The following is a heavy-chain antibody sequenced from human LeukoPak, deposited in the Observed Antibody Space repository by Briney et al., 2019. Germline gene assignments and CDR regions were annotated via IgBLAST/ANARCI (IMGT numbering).Heavy chain of an antibody. J-gene: IGHJ4*02. CDR1: GFSFSHYA. Sequence: GGSLRLSCAGSGFSFSHYAINWVRQAPGKGLEWVSSITSSSDYIYYADSVKGRFTISRDNAKNLLYLQMNSLRPEDTAVYYCAKDPQSPYADHYFDYWGQGTLVTVSS. V-gene: IGHV3-21*01. CDR2: ITSSSDYI. CDR3: AKDPQSPYADHYFDY. D-gene: IGHD3-10*01.